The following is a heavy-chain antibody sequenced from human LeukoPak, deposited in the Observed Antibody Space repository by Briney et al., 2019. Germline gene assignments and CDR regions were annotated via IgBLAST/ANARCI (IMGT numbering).Heavy chain of an antibody. CDR2: ISAYNGNT. J-gene: IGHJ4*02. Sequence: GASVKVSCKASGYTFTSYGISWVRQAPGQGLEWMGWISAYNGNTNYAQKLQGRVTMTTDTSTSTAYMELRSLRSDDTAVYYCARVPLHIVVVIAPMPYYFDYWGQGTLVTVSS. CDR1: GYTFTSYG. CDR3: ARVPLHIVVVIAPMPYYFDY. D-gene: IGHD2-21*01. V-gene: IGHV1-18*01.